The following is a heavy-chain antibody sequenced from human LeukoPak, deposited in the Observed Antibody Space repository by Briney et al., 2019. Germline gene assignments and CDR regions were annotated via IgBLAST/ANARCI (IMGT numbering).Heavy chain of an antibody. D-gene: IGHD1-26*01. CDR1: GYTFTGYY. V-gene: IGHV1-2*02. CDR2: INPNSGGT. Sequence: GASVKVSCKASGYTFTGYYMHWVRQAPGQGLEWMGWINPNSGGTNYAQKFQGRVTMTRDTSISTAYMELSRLRSDDTAVYYCARERVGATSMPHDEPDAFDIWGQGTMVTVSS. J-gene: IGHJ3*02. CDR3: ARERVGATSMPHDEPDAFDI.